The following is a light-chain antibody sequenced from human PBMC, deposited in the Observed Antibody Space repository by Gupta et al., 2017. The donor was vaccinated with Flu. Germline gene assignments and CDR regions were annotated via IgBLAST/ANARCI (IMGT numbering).Light chain of an antibody. V-gene: IGKV1-39*01. J-gene: IGKJ3*01. Sequence: DIQMTQSPSSLSASVGDRVTITCRASQSISTYLNWYQQKPGKAPKFLIYAASSLQSGVPSRFSGSRSGTDFTLTISRLQPEDFATYYCQQSDSMPITFGHGTK. CDR3: QQSDSMPIT. CDR1: QSISTY. CDR2: AAS.